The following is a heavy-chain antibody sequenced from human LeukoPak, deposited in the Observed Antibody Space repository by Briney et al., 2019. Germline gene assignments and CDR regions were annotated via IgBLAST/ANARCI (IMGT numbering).Heavy chain of an antibody. J-gene: IGHJ4*02. CDR1: GYTFTGYY. CDR3: ARGASYYDILPSYFPGYYFDY. Sequence: GASGKVSCKASGYTFTGYYIHWVRQAPGQGLEWMGWIKPNGGGIKYAQQSQGRVTMTRDASISSAYMELSTMRQHDTAVYYCARGASYYDILPSYFPGYYFDYWGQGTLVTVSS. CDR2: IKPNGGGI. D-gene: IGHD3-9*01. V-gene: IGHV1-2*02.